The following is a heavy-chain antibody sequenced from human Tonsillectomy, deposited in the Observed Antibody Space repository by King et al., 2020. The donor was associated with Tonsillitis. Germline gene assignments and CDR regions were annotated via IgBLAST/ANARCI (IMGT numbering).Heavy chain of an antibody. Sequence: QLVQSGAEVKKPGASVEVSCKVSAYTLTELSMHWVRQAPGKGLEWMGGFDPEDGETIYAQKLQGRVTMTEDKSTDTAYMELSSLRSEDTAVYYCVGYSRNSYSFEHWGQGALVIVSS. V-gene: IGHV1-24*01. CDR3: VGYSRNSYSFEH. J-gene: IGHJ4*02. D-gene: IGHD4-11*01. CDR1: AYTLTELS. CDR2: FDPEDGET.